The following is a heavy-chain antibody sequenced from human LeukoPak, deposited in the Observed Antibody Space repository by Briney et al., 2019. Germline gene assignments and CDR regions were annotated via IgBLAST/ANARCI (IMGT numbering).Heavy chain of an antibody. CDR2: ISPGSSTI. CDR3: ARDGRFDR. Sequence: PGGSLRLLCAASGFTFNTYTMNWVRQAPGKGLEWVSYISPGSSTIYYADSVKGRFTISRDNANNSLSLQMNSLRDDDTAVYYCARDGRFDRWGQGTLVTVSS. CDR1: GFTFNTYT. J-gene: IGHJ4*02. V-gene: IGHV3-48*02. D-gene: IGHD3-3*01.